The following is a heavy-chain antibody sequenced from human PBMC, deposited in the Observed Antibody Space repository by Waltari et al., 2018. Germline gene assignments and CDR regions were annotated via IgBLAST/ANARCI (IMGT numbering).Heavy chain of an antibody. V-gene: IGHV1-46*01. D-gene: IGHD1-26*01. CDR1: GYTFTSYY. Sequence: QVQLVQSGAEVKKPGASVKVSCKASGYTFTSYYMHWVRQAPGQGLEWMGIINPSGGSTSYAQKCQGRVTMTRDTSTSTVYMELSSLRSEDTAVYYCARESGSNWFDPWGQGTLVTVSS. J-gene: IGHJ5*02. CDR3: ARESGSNWFDP. CDR2: INPSGGST.